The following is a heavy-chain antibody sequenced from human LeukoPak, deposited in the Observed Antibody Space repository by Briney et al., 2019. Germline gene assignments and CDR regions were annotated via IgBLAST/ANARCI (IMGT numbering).Heavy chain of an antibody. V-gene: IGHV3-30*18. CDR2: ISYDGSNT. CDR3: AKGGSVLLWFGDPYYFDY. Sequence: GGSLRLSCAASGFTFRSYGMHWVRQAPGKGLEWVAVISYDGSNTYYADSVKGRFTISRDNSKNTLYLQMNSLRAEDTAVYYCAKGGSVLLWFGDPYYFDYWGQGTLVTVSS. CDR1: GFTFRSYG. D-gene: IGHD3-10*01. J-gene: IGHJ4*02.